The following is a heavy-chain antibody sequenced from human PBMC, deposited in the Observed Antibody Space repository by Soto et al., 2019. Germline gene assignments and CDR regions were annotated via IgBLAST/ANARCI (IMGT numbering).Heavy chain of an antibody. J-gene: IGHJ4*02. CDR1: CASISSYY. V-gene: IGHV4-59*12. CDR3: ARDNGSGSYRGTYVD. CDR2: VHYSGST. Sequence: PSETLSLTCTFSCASISSYYWSWIRQSPQKGLECIGYVHYSGSTNYRPSLKSRVTMSVDRAKNQFSLKLTSVTAADTAVYYCARDNGSGSYRGTYVDWGQGILVTVSS. D-gene: IGHD3-10*01.